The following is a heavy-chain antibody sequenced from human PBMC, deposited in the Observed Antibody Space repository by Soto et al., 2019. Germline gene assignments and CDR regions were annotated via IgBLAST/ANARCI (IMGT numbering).Heavy chain of an antibody. D-gene: IGHD4-17*01. CDR2: MNPNSGNT. V-gene: IGHV1-8*01. J-gene: IGHJ5*02. CDR1: GYTFTSYD. CDR3: ARGVKYGAYSRWFDP. Sequence: QVQLVQSGAEVKKPGASVKVSCKASGYTFTSYDINWVRQATGQGLEYLGWMNPNSGNTGYVQKFEGRVTMTRDTSISTAYRELSSLRSEGTAVYFCARGVKYGAYSRWFDPWGQGTLVTVSS.